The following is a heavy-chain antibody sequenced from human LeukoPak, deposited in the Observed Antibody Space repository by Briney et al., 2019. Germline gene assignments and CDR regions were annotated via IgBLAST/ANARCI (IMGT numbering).Heavy chain of an antibody. V-gene: IGHV3-48*04. Sequence: GGSLRLSCAASGFTFSSYSMNWVRQAPGKGLEWVSYISSSGSLTYYVDSVKGRFTISKDNAKNSLYLQMNSLGAEDTAIYYCVSYCGGSCNGAFDIWGQGTMVTVSS. CDR2: ISSSGSLT. J-gene: IGHJ3*02. D-gene: IGHD2-15*01. CDR1: GFTFSSYS. CDR3: VSYCGGSCNGAFDI.